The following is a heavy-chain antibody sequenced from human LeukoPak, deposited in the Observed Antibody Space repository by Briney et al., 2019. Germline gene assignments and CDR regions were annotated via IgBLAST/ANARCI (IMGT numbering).Heavy chain of an antibody. V-gene: IGHV3-30*04. Sequence: PGGSLRLSCAASGFTFSSYFMHWVRQAPGKGLEWVGGISYDGSNKYYADSVKGRFTISRDKSKNTLYLQMNSLRAEDTAVYYCARDLPAAAGTISGMDVWGQGTTVTVSS. CDR2: ISYDGSNK. CDR1: GFTFSSYF. CDR3: ARDLPAAAGTISGMDV. J-gene: IGHJ6*02. D-gene: IGHD6-13*01.